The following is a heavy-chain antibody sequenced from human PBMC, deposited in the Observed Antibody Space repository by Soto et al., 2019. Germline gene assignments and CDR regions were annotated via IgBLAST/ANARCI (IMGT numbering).Heavy chain of an antibody. J-gene: IGHJ5*02. CDR2: IYHSGTT. D-gene: IGHD2-2*01. CDR1: GGSISSGGYY. Sequence: QVQLQESGPGLVKPSQTLSLTCTVSGGSISSGGYYWSWIRQHPGKGLEWIGYIYHSGTTYYNPSRNSRVTRSVDTSKHPFSLELPSVTAAYTAVYYWARVSGNQLPGWFDPWGQGTLVTVSS. CDR3: ARVSGNQLPGWFDP. V-gene: IGHV4-31*03.